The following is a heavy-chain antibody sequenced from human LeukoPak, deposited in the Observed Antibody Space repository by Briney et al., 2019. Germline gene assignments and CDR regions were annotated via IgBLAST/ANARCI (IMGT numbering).Heavy chain of an antibody. CDR2: IYNDGNKK. J-gene: IGHJ3*02. Sequence: GGSLRLSCAASGFTFSSYGMHWVRQAPGKGLEWVAVIYNDGNKKYYADSVKGRFTVSRDNSKNTVYLQMNSLRAEDTAVYYCAKGAVTTYFRGAFDICGQGTMVTVSS. CDR3: AKGAVTTYFRGAFDI. CDR1: GFTFSSYG. V-gene: IGHV3-33*06. D-gene: IGHD4-17*01.